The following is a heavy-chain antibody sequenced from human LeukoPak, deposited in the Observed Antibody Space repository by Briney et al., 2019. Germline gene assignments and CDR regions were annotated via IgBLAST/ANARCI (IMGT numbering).Heavy chain of an antibody. CDR1: GFTFSTYT. CDR3: AIDPNWGTHS. Sequence: PGGSLRLSCAASGFTFSTYTMYWVRHPPGKRLKWVSIIGNNGGGIHYADSVRGRFTISRDNSKNALYLQMNSLRVEDTAVYYCAIDPNWGTHSWGQGVLVTVSS. J-gene: IGHJ4*02. V-gene: IGHV3-23*01. D-gene: IGHD7-27*01. CDR2: IGNNGGGI.